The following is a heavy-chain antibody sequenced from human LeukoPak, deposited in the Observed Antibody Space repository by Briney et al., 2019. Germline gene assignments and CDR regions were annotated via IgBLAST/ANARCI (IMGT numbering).Heavy chain of an antibody. D-gene: IGHD3-3*01. CDR1: GFTFSSYS. J-gene: IGHJ4*02. V-gene: IGHV3-21*01. Sequence: GGSLKLSCAASGFTFSSYSMNWVRQAPGKGLEWVSSISSSSSYIYYADSVEGRFTISRDNAKNSLYLQMNSLRAEDTAVYYCAREPGDYDFWSGYSDWGQGTLVTVSS. CDR2: ISSSSSYI. CDR3: AREPGDYDFWSGYSD.